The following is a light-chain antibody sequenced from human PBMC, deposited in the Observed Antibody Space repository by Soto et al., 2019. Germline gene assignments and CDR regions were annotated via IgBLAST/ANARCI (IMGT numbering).Light chain of an antibody. CDR3: QQYGGSPLYT. CDR2: GAS. CDR1: QSVSSSD. J-gene: IGKJ2*01. V-gene: IGKV3-20*01. Sequence: EIVLTQSPGTLSLSPGDRATLSCRARQSVSSSDLAWYQQIPGQAPRLLIYGASTRATGIPDRFSGSGSGTDFTLTISRLEPEDFAVYYCQQYGGSPLYTFGQGTKLEIK.